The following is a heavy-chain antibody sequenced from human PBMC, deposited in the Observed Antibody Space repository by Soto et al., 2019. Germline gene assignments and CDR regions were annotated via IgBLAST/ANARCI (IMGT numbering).Heavy chain of an antibody. D-gene: IGHD5-12*01. V-gene: IGHV4-61*01. Sequence: SETLSLTCTVSGDSVTSGSHYWSWIRQPPGKGLEYIGYIFYSENTSYHPSLKSRVTISVDTSKNQFSLKLSSVTAADTAVYYCARGAGDIVATIRAYYYGMDVWGQGTTVTVSS. CDR2: IFYSENT. CDR1: GDSVTSGSHY. J-gene: IGHJ6*02. CDR3: ARGAGDIVATIRAYYYGMDV.